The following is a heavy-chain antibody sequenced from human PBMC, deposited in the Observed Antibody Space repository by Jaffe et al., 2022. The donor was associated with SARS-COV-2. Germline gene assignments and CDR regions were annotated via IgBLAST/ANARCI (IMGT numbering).Heavy chain of an antibody. V-gene: IGHV3-33*01. D-gene: IGHD5-18*01. CDR2: IWYDGSNK. Sequence: QVQLVESGGGVVQPGRSLRLSCAASGFTFSSYGMHWVRQAPGKGLEWVAVIWYDGSNKYYADSVKGRFTISRDNSKNTLYLQMNSLRAEDTAVYYCARGPVLWIQLWYTFDYWGQGTLVTVSS. J-gene: IGHJ4*02. CDR3: ARGPVLWIQLWYTFDY. CDR1: GFTFSSYG.